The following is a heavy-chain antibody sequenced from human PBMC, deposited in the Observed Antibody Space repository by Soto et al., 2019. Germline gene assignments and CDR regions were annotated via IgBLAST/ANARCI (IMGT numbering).Heavy chain of an antibody. CDR3: ARSHSFDGSIYHYYFDF. V-gene: IGHV4-59*01. J-gene: IGHJ4*02. CDR1: GGSIGSFY. CDR2: IYASRAT. Sequence: SETRSLTCTVSGGSIGSFYWSWIRPSPGGTLEWIGYIYASRATTYNPSLESRITMSVDIPNNEFSLDLTSVTAADTAVYYCARSHSFDGSIYHYYFDFWGQGTLVTVSS. D-gene: IGHD3-3*02.